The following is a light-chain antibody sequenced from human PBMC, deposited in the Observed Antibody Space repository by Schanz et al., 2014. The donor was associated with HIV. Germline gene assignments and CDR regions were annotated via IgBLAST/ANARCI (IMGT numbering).Light chain of an antibody. Sequence: DIQMTQSPSTLSAFVGDRVTITCRASESIYKWLAWYQQKPGKAPKLLMYNASSLESGVPSRFSGGGSGTEFMLFISSLQPDDFATYYCQQYAVSSWTFGLGTRVQSK. CDR2: NAS. CDR3: QQYAVSSWT. CDR1: ESIYKW. J-gene: IGKJ1*01. V-gene: IGKV1-5*03.